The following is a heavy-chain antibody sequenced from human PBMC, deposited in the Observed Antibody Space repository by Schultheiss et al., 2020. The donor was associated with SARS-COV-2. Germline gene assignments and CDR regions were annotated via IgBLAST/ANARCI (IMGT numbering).Heavy chain of an antibody. CDR3: TYSRYQLLHAFDI. D-gene: IGHD2-2*01. V-gene: IGHV3-47*02. CDR2: IGTGGDT. Sequence: GESLKISCAASGFAFSSYVLHWVRRAPGKGPEWVSAIGTGGDTYYADSVMGRFTISRDNAKKSLYLQMNSLIAEDMAVYYRTYSRYQLLHAFDIWGQGTMVTVSS. J-gene: IGHJ3*02. CDR1: GFAFSSYV.